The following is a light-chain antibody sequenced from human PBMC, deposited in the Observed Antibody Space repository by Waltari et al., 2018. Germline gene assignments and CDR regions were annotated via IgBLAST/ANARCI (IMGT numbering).Light chain of an antibody. J-gene: IGLJ1*01. CDR2: SNK. CDR1: SSNIGSDS. Sequence: QSVLTQPPSASGTPGQRVTISCSGSSSNIGSDSVNWYQQLPGTAPKLLIYSNKQRPSGVPDRFSCSKSGTSASLAISGLQSEDEADYYCAAWDDSLNGQVFGTGTKVTVL. CDR3: AAWDDSLNGQV. V-gene: IGLV1-44*01.